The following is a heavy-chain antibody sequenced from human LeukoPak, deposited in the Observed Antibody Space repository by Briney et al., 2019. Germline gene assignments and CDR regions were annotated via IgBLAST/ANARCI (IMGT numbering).Heavy chain of an antibody. CDR1: GYTFTDYY. D-gene: IGHD1-7*01. V-gene: IGHV1-69-2*01. CDR2: VDPEDGET. J-gene: IGHJ6*03. CDR3: ATDLRWNYGDYYYYYMDV. Sequence: ATVKISCKVSGYTFTDYYMHWVQQAPGKGLEWMGLVDPEDGETIYAEKFQGRVTITADTSTDTAYMELSSLRSEDTAVYYCATDLRWNYGDYYYYYMDVWGKGTTVTVSS.